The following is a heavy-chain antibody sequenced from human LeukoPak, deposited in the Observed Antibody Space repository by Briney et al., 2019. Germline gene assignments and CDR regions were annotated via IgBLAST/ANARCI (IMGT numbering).Heavy chain of an antibody. Sequence: GGSLRLSCAASGFTFSSYWMSCVRQAPGKGLEWVANIKQDGSEKYYVDSVKGRFTISRDNAKNSLYLQMNRLRAEDTAVYYCARVSRYGDYGEVDYWGQGTLVTVSS. V-gene: IGHV3-7*03. CDR3: ARVSRYGDYGEVDY. CDR1: GFTFSSYW. J-gene: IGHJ4*02. D-gene: IGHD4-17*01. CDR2: IKQDGSEK.